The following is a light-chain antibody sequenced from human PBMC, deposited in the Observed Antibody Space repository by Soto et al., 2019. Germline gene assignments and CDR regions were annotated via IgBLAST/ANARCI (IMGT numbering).Light chain of an antibody. CDR2: GAS. Sequence: EIVMTQSPATLSVSPGERATLSCRASQGVTTILAWYQQKPGQAPRLLIYGASTRATGIPARFSGSGSGTEFTLTISSLQSEDFAVYYCQQYNTWPLTFGGGTKVEIK. J-gene: IGKJ4*01. V-gene: IGKV3-15*01. CDR1: QGVTTI. CDR3: QQYNTWPLT.